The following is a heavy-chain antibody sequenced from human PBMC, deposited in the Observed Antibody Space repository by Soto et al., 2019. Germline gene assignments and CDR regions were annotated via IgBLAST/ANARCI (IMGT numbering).Heavy chain of an antibody. CDR1: GFTFDDYA. Sequence: EVQLVESGGGLVQPGRSLRLSCAASGFTFDDYAMHWVRQAPGKGLEWVSGISWNSGSIGYADSVKGRFTISRDNAKNSLYLQMNSLRAEDTALYYCAKDIIVWGQLRLQEGGFDYWGQGTLVTVSS. CDR2: ISWNSGSI. V-gene: IGHV3-9*01. J-gene: IGHJ4*02. D-gene: IGHD4-4*01. CDR3: AKDIIVWGQLRLQEGGFDY.